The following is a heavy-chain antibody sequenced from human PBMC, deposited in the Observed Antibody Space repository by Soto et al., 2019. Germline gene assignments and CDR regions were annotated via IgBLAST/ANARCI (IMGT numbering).Heavy chain of an antibody. CDR2: ISASPGST. CDR1: GFTFSTYA. V-gene: IGHV3-23*01. J-gene: IGHJ4*02. D-gene: IGHD5-18*01. CDR3: AKEGGFRYGAIDS. Sequence: EVQLLESGGGLIQPGGSLKLSCAASGFTFSTYAMSWVRQVPGKGLEWVSSISASPGSTYYADSVKGRSTSSRDNSKNTMYLQVNTLRDEDTAIYYCAKEGGFRYGAIDSWGQGTLVTVSS.